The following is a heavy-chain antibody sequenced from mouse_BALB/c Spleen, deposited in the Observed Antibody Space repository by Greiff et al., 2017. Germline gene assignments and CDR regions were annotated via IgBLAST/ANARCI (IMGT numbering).Heavy chain of an antibody. CDR3: AREGYGNYGFAY. CDR1: GYTFTSYW. D-gene: IGHD2-10*02. J-gene: IGHJ3*01. CDR2: IYPGSGST. V-gene: IGHV1S22*01. Sequence: LQQPGSELVRPGASVKLSCKASGYTFTSYWMHWVKQRPGQGLEWIGNIYPGSGSTNYDEKFKSKATLTVDTSSSTAYMELARLTSEDSAIYYCAREGYGNYGFAYWGQGTLVTVSA.